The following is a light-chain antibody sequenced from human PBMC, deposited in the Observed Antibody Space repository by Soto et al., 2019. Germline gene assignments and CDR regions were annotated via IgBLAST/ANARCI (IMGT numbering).Light chain of an antibody. V-gene: IGKV3D-20*02. Sequence: EIVLTQSPGTLSLSPGERATLSCRASQRVSSSYLAWYQQKPGQAPRLLMYGATSRATGTPDRFRGSGTGTDFTLTVSRLEPEDLPVYNCQQHDNWGTFGPGTKVDIK. CDR3: QQHDNWGT. CDR2: GAT. CDR1: QRVSSSY. J-gene: IGKJ3*01.